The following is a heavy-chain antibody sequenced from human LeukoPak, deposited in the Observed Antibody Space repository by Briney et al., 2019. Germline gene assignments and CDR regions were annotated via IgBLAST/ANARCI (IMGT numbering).Heavy chain of an antibody. V-gene: IGHV4-59*01. CDR1: GGSLSSYY. D-gene: IGHD6-13*01. Sequence: SETLSLTCTVSGGSLSSYYWSWIRQPPGKGLEWIGYIYYSGSTNYNPSLKSRVTISVDTSKNQFSLKLSSVTAADTAVYYCARGQAAGNYWGQGTLVTVSS. J-gene: IGHJ4*02. CDR3: ARGQAAGNY. CDR2: IYYSGST.